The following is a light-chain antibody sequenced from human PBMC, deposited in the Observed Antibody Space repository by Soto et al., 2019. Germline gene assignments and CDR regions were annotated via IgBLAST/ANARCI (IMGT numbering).Light chain of an antibody. Sequence: EFVLTQSPGTLSLSPGERATLSFRASQSVSSSYLAWYQQKSGQAPRLLIYGASSRATGIPDRFSGSGSGTDFTLTISRLEPEDFAVYYCQQYGSSPVTFGQGTRLEI. CDR2: GAS. V-gene: IGKV3-20*01. J-gene: IGKJ5*01. CDR3: QQYGSSPVT. CDR1: QSVSSSY.